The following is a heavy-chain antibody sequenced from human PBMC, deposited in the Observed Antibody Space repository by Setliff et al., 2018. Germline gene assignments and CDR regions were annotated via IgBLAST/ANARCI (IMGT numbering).Heavy chain of an antibody. CDR1: GYTFAGYY. Sequence: GASVKVSCKASGYTFAGYYLHWVQQAPGQGLQWMGWINPNTGETDYAPRFQGRVTMTRDTSLSTAYMEVRSLRSDDTAVYYCARVLFGDLFSWFDPWGQGTLVTVSS. V-gene: IGHV1-2*02. J-gene: IGHJ5*02. CDR3: ARVLFGDLFSWFDP. CDR2: INPNTGET. D-gene: IGHD3-10*02.